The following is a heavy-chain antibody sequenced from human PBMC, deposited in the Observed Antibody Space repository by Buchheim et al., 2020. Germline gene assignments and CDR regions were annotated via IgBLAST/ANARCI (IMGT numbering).Heavy chain of an antibody. D-gene: IGHD3-16*01. CDR2: MNSDGSTT. CDR1: GFTFSSSW. CDR3: AREFGGQSDC. V-gene: IGHV3-74*01. Sequence: EVQLVESGGGLVQPGGSLRLSCAASGFTFSSSWMHWVRQAPGKGLVWVSGMNSDGSTTYYAESVRGRFTFSRDNAKNTLYLQLNSLGAEDTDVYYCAREFGGQSDCWGQGTL. J-gene: IGHJ4*02.